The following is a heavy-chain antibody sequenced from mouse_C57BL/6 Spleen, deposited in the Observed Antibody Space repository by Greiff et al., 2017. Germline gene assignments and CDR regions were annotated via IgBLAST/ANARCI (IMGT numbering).Heavy chain of an antibody. CDR3: ARHYGYDEGWFAY. V-gene: IGHV5-9*01. CDR1: GFTFSSYT. Sequence: EVTLVESGGGLVKPGGSLKLSCAASGFTFSSYTMSWVRQTPEKRLEWVATISGGGGNTYYPASVKGRFTISRDNAKNTLYLQMSSLRSEDTALYYCARHYGYDEGWFAYWGQGTLVTVSA. D-gene: IGHD2-2*01. J-gene: IGHJ3*01. CDR2: ISGGGGNT.